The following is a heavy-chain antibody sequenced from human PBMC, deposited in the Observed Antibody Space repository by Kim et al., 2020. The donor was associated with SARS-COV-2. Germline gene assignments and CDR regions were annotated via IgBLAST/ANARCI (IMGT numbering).Heavy chain of an antibody. Sequence: SETLSLTCTVSGGSISSYYWSWIRQPPGKGLEWIGYIYYSGSTNYNPSLKSRVTISVDTSKNQFSLKLSSVTAADTAVYYCARARDDSYGMGLDYWGQGTLVTVSS. CDR2: IYYSGST. CDR3: ARARDDSYGMGLDY. J-gene: IGHJ4*02. D-gene: IGHD5-18*01. V-gene: IGHV4-59*01. CDR1: GGSISSYY.